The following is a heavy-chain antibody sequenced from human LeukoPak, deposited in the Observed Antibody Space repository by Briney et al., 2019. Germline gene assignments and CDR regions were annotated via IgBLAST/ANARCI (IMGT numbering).Heavy chain of an antibody. J-gene: IGHJ4*02. CDR2: IRSKAYGGTT. CDR1: GFTFGDYA. CDR3: TRSRSWGSYRAIDY. V-gene: IGHV3-49*04. Sequence: GRSLRLSCTPSGFTFGDYAMSWVRQAPGKGLEWVGFIRSKAYGGTTEYAASVKGRFTISRDDSKSIAYLQMNSLKTEDTAVYYCTRSRSWGSYRAIDYWGQGTLVTVSS. D-gene: IGHD1-26*01.